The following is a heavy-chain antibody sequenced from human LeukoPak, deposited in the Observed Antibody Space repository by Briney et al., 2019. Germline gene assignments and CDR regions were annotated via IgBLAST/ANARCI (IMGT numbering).Heavy chain of an antibody. V-gene: IGHV1-2*06. J-gene: IGHJ4*02. CDR2: INPNSGGT. CDR1: GYTFTGYY. Sequence: ASVKVSCKASGYTFTGYYMHWVRQVPGQGLEWMGRINPNSGGTNYAQKFQGRVTMTRDTSISTAYMELSRLRSDDTAVYYCARSYDILTGLDYWGQGTLVTVSS. D-gene: IGHD3-9*01. CDR3: ARSYDILTGLDY.